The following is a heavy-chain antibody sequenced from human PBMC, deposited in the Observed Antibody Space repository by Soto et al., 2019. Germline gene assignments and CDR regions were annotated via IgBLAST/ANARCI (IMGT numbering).Heavy chain of an antibody. CDR2: INPNSGGT. D-gene: IGHD3-22*01. J-gene: IGHJ3*02. Sequence: GASALVSWEASGYAITGDYMLWVGQASGQGHEWMGWINPNSGGTNYAQKFQGRVTMTRDTSISTAYMELSRLRSDDTAVYYCARGRTYYYDSSGYRGAFDIWGQGTMVTVSS. V-gene: IGHV1-2*02. CDR3: ARGRTYYYDSSGYRGAFDI. CDR1: GYAITGDY.